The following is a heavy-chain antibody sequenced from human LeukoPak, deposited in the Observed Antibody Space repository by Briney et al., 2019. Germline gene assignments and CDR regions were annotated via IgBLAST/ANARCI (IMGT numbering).Heavy chain of an antibody. CDR1: GFTFSSYA. CDR2: ISYDGSNK. J-gene: IGHJ4*02. V-gene: IGHV3-30*04. D-gene: IGHD6-19*01. CDR3: ARDRSGWSLDY. Sequence: GGSLRLSCAASGFTFSSYAMHWVRQAPGKGLEWVAVISYDGSNKYYADSVKGRFTISRDNSKNTMYLQMNSLRAEDTAVYYCARDRSGWSLDYWGQGTLVTVSS.